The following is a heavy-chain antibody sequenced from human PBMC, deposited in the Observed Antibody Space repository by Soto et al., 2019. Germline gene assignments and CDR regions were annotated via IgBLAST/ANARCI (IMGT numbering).Heavy chain of an antibody. Sequence: ASVKVSCTVSGSALTELSMHWVRQAPGKGLEWMGGFDPEDGETIYAQKFQGRVTMTEDTSTDTAYMELSSLRSEDTAVYYCATRSYSSSLGVWGQGTTVTVSS. V-gene: IGHV1-24*01. CDR3: ATRSYSSSLGV. D-gene: IGHD6-6*01. CDR2: FDPEDGET. J-gene: IGHJ6*02. CDR1: GSALTELS.